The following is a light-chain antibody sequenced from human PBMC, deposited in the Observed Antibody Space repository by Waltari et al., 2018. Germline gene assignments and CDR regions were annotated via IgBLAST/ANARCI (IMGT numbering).Light chain of an antibody. CDR1: SGSLSTTSY. J-gene: IGLJ3*02. Sequence: QTVVTQEPSLSVSPGGTVTLTCALSSGSLSTTSYATWYQQTPGHAPRTLVYKANARSSGVPGRCSGSILGNTAALTITGAQADDESDYYCALYMGSGIWVFGGGTRLTVL. CDR3: ALYMGSGIWV. V-gene: IGLV8-61*01. CDR2: KAN.